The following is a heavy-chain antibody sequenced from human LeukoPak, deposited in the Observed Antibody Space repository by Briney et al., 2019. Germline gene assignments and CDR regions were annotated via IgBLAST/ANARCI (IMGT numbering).Heavy chain of an antibody. V-gene: IGHV3-53*01. CDR2: IYSGGGT. J-gene: IGHJ4*02. CDR1: GFTVSSNY. D-gene: IGHD3-22*01. CDR3: ARELIAHDSSGYYHY. Sequence: GGSLRLSCAASGFTVSSNYMSWVRQAPGKGLEWVSVIYSGGGTYYADSVKGRFTISRDNSKNTLYHQMNSLRAEDTAVYYCARELIAHDSSGYYHYWGQGTLVTVSS.